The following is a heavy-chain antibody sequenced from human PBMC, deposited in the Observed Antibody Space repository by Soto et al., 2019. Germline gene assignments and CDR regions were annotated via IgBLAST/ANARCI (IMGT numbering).Heavy chain of an antibody. V-gene: IGHV1-69*13. J-gene: IGHJ6*02. CDR2: IIPIFGTA. CDR1: GGTFSSYA. D-gene: IGHD3-22*01. Sequence: SVKVSCKASGGTFSSYAISWVRQAPGQGLEWMGGIIPIFGTANYAQKFQGRVTITADESTSTAYMELSSLRSEDTAVYYCARPTGYYDSSGGTHYGMDVWGQGTTVTVSS. CDR3: ARPTGYYDSSGGTHYGMDV.